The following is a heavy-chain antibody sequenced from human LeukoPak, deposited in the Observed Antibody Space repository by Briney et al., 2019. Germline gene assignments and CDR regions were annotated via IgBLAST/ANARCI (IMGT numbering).Heavy chain of an antibody. CDR1: GFSFDDYD. V-gene: IGHV3-20*04. D-gene: IGHD3-16*01. CDR2: INWNGGST. CDR3: AREEGGYFDY. Sequence: GGSLRLSCAASGFSFDDYDMSWVRQAPGKGLEWVSGINWNGGSTGYADSVKGRFTISRDNAKNSLSLQMSSLRAEDTALYYCAREEGGYFDYWGQGTLVTVSS. J-gene: IGHJ4*02.